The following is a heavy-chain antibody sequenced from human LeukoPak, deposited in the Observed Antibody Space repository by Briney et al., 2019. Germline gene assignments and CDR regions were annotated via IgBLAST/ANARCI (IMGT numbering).Heavy chain of an antibody. Sequence: PSETLSLTCTVSGDSVSSRTYYWGWIRQPPGKGLEWIGSIYYSGLTYYNPSLKSRVTISIDTYKNQFSLKLSSVTAADTAVYYCARVIVVVVAATPVSYFDYWGQGTLVTVSS. V-gene: IGHV4-39*01. CDR1: GDSVSSRTYY. CDR3: ARVIVVVVAATPVSYFDY. J-gene: IGHJ4*02. CDR2: IYYSGLT. D-gene: IGHD2-15*01.